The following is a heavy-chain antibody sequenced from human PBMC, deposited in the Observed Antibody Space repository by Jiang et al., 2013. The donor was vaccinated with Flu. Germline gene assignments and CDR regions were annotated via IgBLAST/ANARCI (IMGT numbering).Heavy chain of an antibody. V-gene: IGHV1-18*01. J-gene: IGHJ5*02. Sequence: SGAEVKKPGASVKVSCKASGYTFTNHGISWVRQAPGQGLEWMGWITPYNGNTKYAQRFQDRVTMTTDTSTSTVYMEVRTLRSGDTAVYYCARDENGSGSYSQSRWFDPWGQGTLVTVSS. CDR3: ARDENGSGSYSQSRWFDP. CDR1: GYTFTNHG. CDR2: ITPYNGNT. D-gene: IGHD3-10*01.